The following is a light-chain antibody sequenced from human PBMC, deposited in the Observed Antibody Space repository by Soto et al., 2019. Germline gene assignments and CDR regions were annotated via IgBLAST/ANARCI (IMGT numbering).Light chain of an antibody. V-gene: IGLV3-21*04. J-gene: IGLJ2*01. CDR2: YDS. CDR3: QVWDSSSDDVV. Sequence: SYELTQPPSVSVAPGKTARITCGGNNIGSKSVHWYQQKPGQAPVLVIYYDSDRPSGIPERFSGSNSGNTATLTISRVEAGDEADYSCQVWDSSSDDVVFGGGTKVTVL. CDR1: NIGSKS.